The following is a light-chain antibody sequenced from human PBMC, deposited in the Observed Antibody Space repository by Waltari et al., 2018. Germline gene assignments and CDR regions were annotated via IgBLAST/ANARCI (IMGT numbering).Light chain of an antibody. CDR2: DVS. J-gene: IGLJ3*02. Sequence: QSALTQPTSVSGSPGQSITISCTGTSRAVGFYNYVSWYQQYPGKVPQLLIYDVSDRPSGVSSRFSGSKSGNTASLTISGLQADDEADYYCNSYTGSSSWVFGGGTKLTVL. V-gene: IGLV2-14*01. CDR1: SRAVGFYNY. CDR3: NSYTGSSSWV.